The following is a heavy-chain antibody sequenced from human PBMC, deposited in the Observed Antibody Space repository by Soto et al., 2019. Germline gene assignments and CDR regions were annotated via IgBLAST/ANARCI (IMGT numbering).Heavy chain of an antibody. Sequence: GGSLRLSCAASGFTFSGYWMSWVRQSPGKGLEWVANIKEDESEEYYVASVKGRFTISRDNAKNSLYLQMNSLRAEDTAVYYCASFWKGGAAAGREHDYWGQGTLVTVSS. V-gene: IGHV3-7*03. CDR3: ASFWKGGAAAGREHDY. CDR1: GFTFSGYW. CDR2: IKEDESEE. J-gene: IGHJ4*02. D-gene: IGHD6-13*01.